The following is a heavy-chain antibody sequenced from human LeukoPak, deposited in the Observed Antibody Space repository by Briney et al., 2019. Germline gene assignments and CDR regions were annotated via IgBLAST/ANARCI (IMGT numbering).Heavy chain of an antibody. CDR3: ANGNRCTSPHCLDYYYFYMDV. CDR1: GFTFSSYA. Sequence: GGSLRLSCAASGFTFSSYAMNWVRQAPGRGLEWVSGFSGSGGTTYYADSVKGRFTISRDNSKNTLYLQMNSLRAEDTAVYYCANGNRCTSPHCLDYYYFYMDVWGKGTTVTVSS. CDR2: FSGSGGTT. V-gene: IGHV3-23*01. D-gene: IGHD2-8*01. J-gene: IGHJ6*03.